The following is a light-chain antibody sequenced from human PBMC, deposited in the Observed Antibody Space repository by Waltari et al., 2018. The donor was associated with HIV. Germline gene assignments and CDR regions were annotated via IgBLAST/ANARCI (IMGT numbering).Light chain of an antibody. Sequence: QSVLTQPPSASGTPGQRVTISCSGRSSNIGSKYVYWYQQLPGTAPKLMIYDVYKRPSGVPDRFSGSKSGNTASLTVSGLQAEDEATYYCSSYAGSKNRVVFGGGTFLTVL. V-gene: IGLV1-47*01. CDR1: SSNIGSKY. CDR2: DVY. J-gene: IGLJ2*01. CDR3: SSYAGSKNRVV.